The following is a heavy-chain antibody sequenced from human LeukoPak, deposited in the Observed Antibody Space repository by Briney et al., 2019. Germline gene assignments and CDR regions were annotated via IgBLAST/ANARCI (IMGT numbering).Heavy chain of an antibody. D-gene: IGHD6-13*01. V-gene: IGHV7-4-1*02. CDR2: INTNTGNP. J-gene: IGHJ5*02. Sequence: APVKVSCKASGYTFTTYPMNWVRQAPGQGLEWMGWINTNTGNPTYAQGFTGRFVFSLDTSVSTAYLQISSLKADDTAVYYCARDPYTSSSWYRGRANDWFDPWGQGTLVTVSS. CDR3: ARDPYTSSSWYRGRANDWFDP. CDR1: GYTFTTYP.